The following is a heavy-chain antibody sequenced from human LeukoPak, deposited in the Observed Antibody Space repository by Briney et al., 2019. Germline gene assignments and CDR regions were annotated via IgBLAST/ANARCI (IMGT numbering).Heavy chain of an antibody. CDR1: GFTFSSYS. V-gene: IGHV3-21*04. J-gene: IGHJ6*03. CDR2: ISSSSSYI. Sequence: GGSLRLSCAASGFTFSSYSMNWVRQAPGKGLEWVSSISSSSSYIYYADSVKGRFTISRDNAKNSLYLQMNSLRAADTAVYYCARVGYSYGVPGFFHYYMDVWGKGTTVTVSS. D-gene: IGHD5-18*01. CDR3: ARVGYSYGVPGFFHYYMDV.